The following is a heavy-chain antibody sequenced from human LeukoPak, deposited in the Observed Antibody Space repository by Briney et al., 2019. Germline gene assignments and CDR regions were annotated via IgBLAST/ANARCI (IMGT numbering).Heavy chain of an antibody. CDR1: GFTFSSYE. Sequence: GGSLRLSCAASGFTFSSYEMNWVRQAPGKGLEWVSYIGSSGSTMYYADSVKGRFTISRDNAKNSLYLQMNSLRAEDTAVYYCARTAPPRYWGQGTLVTVSS. V-gene: IGHV3-48*03. CDR3: ARTAPPRY. J-gene: IGHJ4*02. CDR2: IGSSGSTM. D-gene: IGHD2-21*02.